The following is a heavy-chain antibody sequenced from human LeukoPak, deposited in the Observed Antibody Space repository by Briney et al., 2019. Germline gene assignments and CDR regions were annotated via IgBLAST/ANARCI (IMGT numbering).Heavy chain of an antibody. V-gene: IGHV1-46*01. J-gene: IGHJ4*02. D-gene: IGHD6-19*01. CDR2: INPSGGST. CDR1: GYTFTSYY. Sequence: ASVKVSCKASGYTFTSYYMHWVRQAPGQGLEWMGIINPSGGSTSYAQKFQGRVTMTRDTSTSTVYMELSSLRSEDTAVYYCARGRQSVAETPFFDYWGQGTLVTVSS. CDR3: ARGRQSVAETPFFDY.